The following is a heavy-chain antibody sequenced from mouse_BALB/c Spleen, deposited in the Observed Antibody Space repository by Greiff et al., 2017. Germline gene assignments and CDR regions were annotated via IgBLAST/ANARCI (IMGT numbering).Heavy chain of an antibody. D-gene: IGHD3-1*01. CDR2: ISYSGST. Sequence: EVHLVESGPSLVKPSQTLSLTCSVTGDSITSGYWNWIRKFPGNKLEYMGYISYSGSTYYNPSLKSRISITRDTSKNQYYLQLNSVTTEDTATYYCARGYSAWFAYWGQGTLVTVSA. V-gene: IGHV3-8*02. J-gene: IGHJ3*01. CDR3: ARGYSAWFAY. CDR1: GDSITSGY.